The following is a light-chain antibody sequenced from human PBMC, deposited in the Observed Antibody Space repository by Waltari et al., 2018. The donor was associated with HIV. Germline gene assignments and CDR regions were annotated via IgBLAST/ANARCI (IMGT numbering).Light chain of an antibody. CDR1: TSNIGSNY. CDR3: ATWDSSLNAVV. J-gene: IGLJ3*02. CDR2: ANN. V-gene: IGLV1-51*01. Sequence: QSLLPQPPSVSAAPGQKVTISCSGSTSNIGSNYVSWYEQFPGAAPKLLISANNNRPSGIPDRFSGSKSGTSATLAITGLQTGDEADYYCATWDSSLNAVVFGGGTKLTVL.